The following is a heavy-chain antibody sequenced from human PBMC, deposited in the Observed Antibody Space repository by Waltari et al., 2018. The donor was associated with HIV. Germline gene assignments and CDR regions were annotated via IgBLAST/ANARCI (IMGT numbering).Heavy chain of an antibody. V-gene: IGHV1-3*01. CDR3: ARFLWFGELLSHDAFDI. J-gene: IGHJ3*02. Sequence: QVQLVQSGSEVKKPGASVKVSCKTSGYTFTSYAIHWVRQAPGQRLEWMGWINVGNGSTKYSQKFQGRVTITRDTSANTAYMELSSLRSEDTAVYFCARFLWFGELLSHDAFDIWGQGTAVTVSS. CDR2: INVGNGST. D-gene: IGHD3-10*01. CDR1: GYTFTSYA.